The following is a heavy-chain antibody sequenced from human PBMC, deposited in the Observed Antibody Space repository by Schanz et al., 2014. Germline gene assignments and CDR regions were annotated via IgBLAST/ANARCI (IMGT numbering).Heavy chain of an antibody. J-gene: IGHJ3*02. V-gene: IGHV1-18*01. CDR2: INAHTGNT. Sequence: QLLQSGSEARKPGASVKVSCKAFGYIFGSPGMTWVRQAPGQGPELMGWINAHTGNTQYAQKYQDRVNMTRNTMTATVQLELTRMRTDDTAVYYCARVHIATYHYNSPGAFDIWGQGTRVTVSS. D-gene: IGHD3-10*01. CDR3: ARVHIATYHYNSPGAFDI. CDR1: GYIFGSPG.